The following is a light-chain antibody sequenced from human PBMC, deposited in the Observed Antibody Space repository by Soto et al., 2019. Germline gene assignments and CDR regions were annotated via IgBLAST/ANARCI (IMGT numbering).Light chain of an antibody. V-gene: IGLV1-47*02. J-gene: IGLJ1*01. CDR3: AAWDDSLSAFYV. CDR2: SNN. Sequence: QSVLTQPPSASGTPGQKVTISCSGSSSNIGSNYVYWYQQLPGTAPKLLIYSNNQRPSGVPDRFSGSKSGTSASLAISGLRSEDAADYYCAAWDDSLSAFYVFGTGTKVTVL. CDR1: SSNIGSNY.